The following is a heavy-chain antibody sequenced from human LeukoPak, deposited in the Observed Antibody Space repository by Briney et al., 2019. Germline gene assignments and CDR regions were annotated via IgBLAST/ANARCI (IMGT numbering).Heavy chain of an antibody. J-gene: IGHJ3*02. CDR2: LFSSSTYK. CDR1: GFTFSSYS. V-gene: IGHV3-21*01. D-gene: IGHD3-22*01. Sequence: GGSLRLSCAASGFTFSSYSMNWVRQAAGKGLEWVSSLFSSSTYKYYAGSVKGRFTISRDNAKNSLYLQMNSLRGEDTAVYYCARMDDSSGYAFDIWGQGTMVTVSS. CDR3: ARMDDSSGYAFDI.